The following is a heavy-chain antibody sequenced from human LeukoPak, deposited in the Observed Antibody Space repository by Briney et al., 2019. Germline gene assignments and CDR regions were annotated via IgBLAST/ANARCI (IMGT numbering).Heavy chain of an antibody. CDR1: CGSIRYGGYS. CDR3: ATSYGSGSGAFDI. CDR2: IYHSGST. D-gene: IGHD3-10*01. J-gene: IGHJ3*02. V-gene: IGHV4-30-2*01. Sequence: SETLSHTCAVSCGSIRYGGYSGLWIRQPPGKGLEWIGYIYHSGSTYYNPSLKSRVTISVDRSKNQFSLKLSSVTAAVAAAFYCATSYGSGSGAFDIWGQGTMVTVSS.